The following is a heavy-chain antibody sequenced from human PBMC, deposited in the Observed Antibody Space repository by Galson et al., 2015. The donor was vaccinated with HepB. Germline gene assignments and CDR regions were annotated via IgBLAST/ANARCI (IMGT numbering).Heavy chain of an antibody. Sequence: QSGAEVKKPGESLRISCTLSGYSFTSYWISWVRQMPGKGLEWMGRIDPSDSYTHYSPSFQGHVTISADKSISTAYLQWSSLKASDTAMYYCSRHDYSDGSGYPYWGQGSLVTVSS. CDR1: GYSFTSYW. CDR2: IDPSDSYT. CDR3: SRHDYSDGSGYPY. J-gene: IGHJ4*02. V-gene: IGHV5-10-1*01. D-gene: IGHD3-22*01.